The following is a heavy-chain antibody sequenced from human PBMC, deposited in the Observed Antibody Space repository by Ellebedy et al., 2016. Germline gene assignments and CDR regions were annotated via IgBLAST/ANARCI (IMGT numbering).Heavy chain of an antibody. J-gene: IGHJ6*02. Sequence: SQTLSLTCAISGDSVSSNSAAWNWIRQSPSRGLEWLGRTYYRSKWYNDYAVSVKSRITINPDTSKNQFSLQLNSVTPEDTAVYYCARYTLSHRITMVRGGYYGMDVWGQGTTVTVSS. CDR3: ARYTLSHRITMVRGGYYGMDV. CDR1: GDSVSSNSAA. D-gene: IGHD3-10*01. V-gene: IGHV6-1*01. CDR2: TYYRSKWYN.